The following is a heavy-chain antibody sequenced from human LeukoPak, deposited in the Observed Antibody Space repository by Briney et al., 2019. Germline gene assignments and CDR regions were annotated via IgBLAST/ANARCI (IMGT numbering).Heavy chain of an antibody. V-gene: IGHV3-9*01. J-gene: IGHJ4*02. CDR1: GCTFDG. CDR2: ISCNSGSI. CDR3: AKGHTNSLGSSYLDY. Sequence: QPGGTLSLSCAASGCTFDGMHWVRQAPGKGLEWVSVISCNSGSISYADSVKGRFTISRDTAKNSLYLQMNSLRTEDTALYFCAKGHTNSLGSSYLDYWGQGTLVTVSS. D-gene: IGHD2/OR15-2a*01.